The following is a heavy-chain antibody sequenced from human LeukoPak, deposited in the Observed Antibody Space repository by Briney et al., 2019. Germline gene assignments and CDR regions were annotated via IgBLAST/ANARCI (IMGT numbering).Heavy chain of an antibody. Sequence: GGSLRLSCAASGLTVSSNYMSWVRQAPGKGLEWVSFIYSGGNTHYSDSVKGRFTISRDNSKNTLYLQMNSLRAEDTAVYYCAKEFKWLLNYFDYWGQGTLVTVSS. V-gene: IGHV3-53*01. CDR2: IYSGGNT. D-gene: IGHD5-12*01. CDR3: AKEFKWLLNYFDY. CDR1: GLTVSSNY. J-gene: IGHJ4*02.